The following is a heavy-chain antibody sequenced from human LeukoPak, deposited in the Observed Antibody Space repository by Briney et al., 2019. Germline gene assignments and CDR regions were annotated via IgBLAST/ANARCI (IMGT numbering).Heavy chain of an antibody. CDR2: IYYSGST. J-gene: IGHJ6*03. CDR1: GGSISSYY. Sequence: SETLSLTCTVSGGSISSYYWSWIRQPPGKGLEWIGYIYYSGSTNYNPSLKSRVTISVDTSKNQFSLKLSSVTAADTAVYYCARLSGWHYYYYYYMDVWGKGTTVTVSS. V-gene: IGHV4-59*08. CDR3: ARLSGWHYYYYYYMDV. D-gene: IGHD6-19*01.